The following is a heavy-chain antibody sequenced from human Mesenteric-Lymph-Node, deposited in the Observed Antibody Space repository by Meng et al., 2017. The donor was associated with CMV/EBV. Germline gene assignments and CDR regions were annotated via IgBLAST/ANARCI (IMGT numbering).Heavy chain of an antibody. CDR2: ISYDGSNK. J-gene: IGHJ1*01. CDR1: GFTFSSYA. V-gene: IGHV3-30*04. Sequence: GGSLRLSCAASGFTFSSYAMHWVRQAPGKGLEWVAVISYDGSNKYYADSVKGRFTISRDNSKNTLYLQMNSLRPEDTALYYCGKDINPGGLEHWGQGTLVTVSS. CDR3: GKDINPGGLEH. D-gene: IGHD3-10*01.